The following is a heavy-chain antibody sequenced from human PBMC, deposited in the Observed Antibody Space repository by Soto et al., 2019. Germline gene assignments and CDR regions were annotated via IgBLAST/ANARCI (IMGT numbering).Heavy chain of an antibody. D-gene: IGHD3-22*01. CDR1: SYSIPSTIY. Sequence: SDTLSLTCALSSYSIPSTIYWSAVSYTPGRGLEWIGEIYHSGGTNSNPSLKSRDTISVEKSKNQFSLRLSSVTAADTALYYCARVSKDASGYYYGAFDIWGQGTMVTVSS. V-gene: IGHV4-4*02. CDR2: IYHSGGT. CDR3: ARVSKDASGYYYGAFDI. J-gene: IGHJ3*02.